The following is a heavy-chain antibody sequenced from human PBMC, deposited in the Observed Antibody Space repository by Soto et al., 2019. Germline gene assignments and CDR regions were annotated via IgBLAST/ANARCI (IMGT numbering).Heavy chain of an antibody. D-gene: IGHD1-20*01. CDR1: GDSVSSNSAA. CDR3: AKEPGITGTNGVFDY. Sequence: SPTLSLTCAISGDSVSSNSAAWTWIRQSPSRGLEWLGRTYYRSKWYNDYAVSVKSRITINPDTSKNQFSLQLNSVTPEDTAVYYCAKEPGITGTNGVFDYWGQGTLVTVSS. V-gene: IGHV6-1*01. J-gene: IGHJ4*02. CDR2: TYYRSKWYN.